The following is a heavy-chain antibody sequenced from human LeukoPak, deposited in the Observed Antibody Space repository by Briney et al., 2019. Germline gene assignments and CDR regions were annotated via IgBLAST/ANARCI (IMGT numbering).Heavy chain of an antibody. D-gene: IGHD5-12*01. CDR1: SGSISSGDYY. CDR3: AGVGNGGYGGFDY. J-gene: IGHJ4*02. Sequence: SETLSLTCTVSSGSISSGDYYWRWIRQPPGKGLGWIGYISSSGTTYYNPSLRSRITISVDSSKSQFSLNLSSVTASDTAVYYCAGVGNGGYGGFDYWGQGTLVTVS. CDR2: ISSSGTT. V-gene: IGHV4-30-4*01.